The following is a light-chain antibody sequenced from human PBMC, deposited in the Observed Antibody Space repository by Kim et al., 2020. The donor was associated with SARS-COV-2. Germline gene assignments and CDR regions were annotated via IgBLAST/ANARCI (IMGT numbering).Light chain of an antibody. V-gene: IGKV1-5*03. CDR2: AAS. CDR3: QHYNTDSRT. Sequence: ANVGDRVPISCLASHTMGDLVAWYQQKPGKAPKRLIFAASFLERGVPSRFSGSASGTEFVLTITSLQPDDFATYFCQHYNTDSRTFGQGTKVDIK. J-gene: IGKJ1*01. CDR1: HTMGDL.